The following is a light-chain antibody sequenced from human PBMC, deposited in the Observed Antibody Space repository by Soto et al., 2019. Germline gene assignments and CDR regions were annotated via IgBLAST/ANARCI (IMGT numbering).Light chain of an antibody. V-gene: IGKV3-20*01. CDR2: GAS. CDR1: QSVSSSY. CDR3: QKYNQWPWT. J-gene: IGKJ1*01. Sequence: EIVLTQSPGTLSLSPGERATLSCRASQSVSSSYLAWYQQKPGQAPRLLIYGASSRATGIPGRFSGSGSGTEFTLTISSLQSEDFGIYYCQKYNQWPWTFGPGTKVDIK.